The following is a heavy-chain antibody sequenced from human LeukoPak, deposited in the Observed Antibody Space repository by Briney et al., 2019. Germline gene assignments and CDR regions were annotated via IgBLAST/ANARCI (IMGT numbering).Heavy chain of an antibody. CDR1: GLSFRHFC. D-gene: IGHD4-11*01. CDR3: AKDAQRGFDYSNSLEH. J-gene: IGHJ4*02. CDR2: IWSDATNG. Sequence: PGTSLRLPHEPCGLSFRHFCLQGVDQAAGRGGDGVAVIWSDATNGYYADSMKRRFTISRDNFKNTVSLQMNSLRAEDTAVYYCAKDAQRGFDYSNSLEHWGQGSLVTVSS. V-gene: IGHV3-33*06.